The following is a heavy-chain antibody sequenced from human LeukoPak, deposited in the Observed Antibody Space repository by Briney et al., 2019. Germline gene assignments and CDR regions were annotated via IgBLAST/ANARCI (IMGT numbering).Heavy chain of an antibody. Sequence: PGGSLRLSCAASGFTFSSYAMTWVRQAPGEGLEWVSAISGSGGTTYYADSVKGRFTISRDNSKNTLYLQMNSLRAEDTAVYYCAKVAGYSGYDYAFDYWGQGTLVTVSS. CDR3: AKVAGYSGYDYAFDY. CDR2: ISGSGGTT. D-gene: IGHD5-12*01. J-gene: IGHJ4*02. V-gene: IGHV3-23*01. CDR1: GFTFSSYA.